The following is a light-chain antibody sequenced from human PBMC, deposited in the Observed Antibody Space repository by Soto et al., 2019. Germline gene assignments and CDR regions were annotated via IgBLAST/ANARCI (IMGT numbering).Light chain of an antibody. V-gene: IGLV2-14*01. CDR1: SSDVGAYNY. CDR2: DVS. Sequence: QSALTQPASVSGSPGQSITISCTGTSSDVGAYNYDSWYQQYPGEAPKVIIYDVSHRPAGVSNRFSGSKSGNTASLTISGLQTQDEADYYCSSYTSATTYGVGTGTKVTVL. CDR3: SSYTSATTYG. J-gene: IGLJ1*01.